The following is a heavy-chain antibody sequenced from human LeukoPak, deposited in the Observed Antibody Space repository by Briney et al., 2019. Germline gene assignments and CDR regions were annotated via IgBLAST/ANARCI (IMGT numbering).Heavy chain of an antibody. D-gene: IGHD2-8*02. Sequence: ASVKVSCKVSGYALTDLSMHWVRQTPEKGLEWMGGIDPEDGEITYAQKFQGRVTMTEDTSTDTAYMEFSSLTSEDTAVYFCTGRLFILLGPNDFWGQGTPVTVSS. CDR1: GYALTDLS. CDR2: IDPEDGEI. J-gene: IGHJ4*02. CDR3: TGRLFILLGPNDF. V-gene: IGHV1-24*01.